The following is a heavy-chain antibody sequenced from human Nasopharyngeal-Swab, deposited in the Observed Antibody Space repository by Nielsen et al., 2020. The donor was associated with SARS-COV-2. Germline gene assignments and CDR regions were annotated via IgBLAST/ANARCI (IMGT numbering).Heavy chain of an antibody. CDR3: VRDVIATVTTPPDY. CDR2: IKQDGGEK. J-gene: IGHJ4*02. Sequence: GGSLRLSCTASGFTFSNYDIHWLRQAPGKGLEWVANIKQDGGEKNYVDSVKGRFTISRDNAKNSLYLQMNTLRAEDTAVYYCVRDVIATVTTPPDYWGQGTLVTVSS. D-gene: IGHD4-17*01. V-gene: IGHV3-7*01. CDR1: GFTFSNYD.